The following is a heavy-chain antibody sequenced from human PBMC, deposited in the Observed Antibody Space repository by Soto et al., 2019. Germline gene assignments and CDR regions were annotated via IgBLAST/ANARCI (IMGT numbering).Heavy chain of an antibody. D-gene: IGHD3-22*01. CDR2: ISANGRNA. V-gene: IGHV3-23*01. Sequence: LSLSCAASGFTFSNYAMNLIRQAPLKGLEWLSSISANGRNAYYADSVKGRFTISRDRSKNTLYLQLDSLRVEDTAIYFCAKDLSSLGWLALGAPFDSWGQGTLVTVSS. J-gene: IGHJ4*02. CDR3: AKDLSSLGWLALGAPFDS. CDR1: GFTFSNYA.